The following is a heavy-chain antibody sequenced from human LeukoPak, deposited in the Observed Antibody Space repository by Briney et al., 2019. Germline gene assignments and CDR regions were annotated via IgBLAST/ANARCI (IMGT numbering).Heavy chain of an antibody. CDR2: MNPNSGNT. D-gene: IGHD3-3*01. CDR3: ARGRGKTYYDFWSGYWYFDY. V-gene: IGHV1-8*03. Sequence: ASVKVSCKASGYTFTSYDINWVRQATGQGLEWMGWMNPNSGNTGYAQKFQGRVTITRNTSISTAYMEPSSLRSEDTAVYYCARGRGKTYYDFWSGYWYFDYWGQGTLVTVSS. J-gene: IGHJ4*02. CDR1: GYTFTSYD.